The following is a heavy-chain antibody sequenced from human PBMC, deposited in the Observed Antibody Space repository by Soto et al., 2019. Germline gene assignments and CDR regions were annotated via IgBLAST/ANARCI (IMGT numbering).Heavy chain of an antibody. CDR1: GFTFSDYY. J-gene: IGHJ6*02. D-gene: IGHD3-10*01. CDR3: ARQQITMARGVIITDYYYYGMDV. CDR2: ISSSGSTI. Sequence: GGSLRLSCAASGFTFSDYYMSWIRQAPGKGLEWVSYISSSGSTIYYADSVKGRFTISRDNAKNSLYLQMNSLRAEDTAVYYCARQQITMARGVIITDYYYYGMDVWGPGTTVTVS. V-gene: IGHV3-11*01.